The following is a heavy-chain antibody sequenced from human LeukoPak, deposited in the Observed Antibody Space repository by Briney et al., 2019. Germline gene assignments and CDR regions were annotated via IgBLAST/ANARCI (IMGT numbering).Heavy chain of an antibody. CDR2: IYYSGST. V-gene: IGHV4-39*01. D-gene: IGHD5-18*01. CDR1: GGSISSSSYY. Sequence: SETLSLTCTVSGGSISSSSYYWGWIRQPPGKGLEWIGSIYYSGSTYYNPSLKSRVTISVDTSRNQFSLKLSSLTAADTAVYYCARHPSWIQLWLPYYFDYWGQGTLVTVSS. CDR3: ARHPSWIQLWLPYYFDY. J-gene: IGHJ4*02.